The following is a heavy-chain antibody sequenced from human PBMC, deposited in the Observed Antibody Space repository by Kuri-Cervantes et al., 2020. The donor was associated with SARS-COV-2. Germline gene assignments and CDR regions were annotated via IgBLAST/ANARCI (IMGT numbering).Heavy chain of an antibody. J-gene: IGHJ4*02. CDR1: GGSISSYY. CDR2: IYTSGST. D-gene: IGHD3-3*01. CDR3: ARDDPWSPTKFDY. Sequence: GSLRLSCTVSGGSISSYYWSWIRQPAGKGLEWIGRIYTSGSTNYNPSLKSRVTMSVDTSKNQFSLKLSPVTAADTAVYYCARDDPWSPTKFDYWGQGTLVTVSS. V-gene: IGHV4-4*07.